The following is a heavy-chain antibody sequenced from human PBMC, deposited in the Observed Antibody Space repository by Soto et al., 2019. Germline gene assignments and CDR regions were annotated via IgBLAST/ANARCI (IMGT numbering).Heavy chain of an antibody. V-gene: IGHV2-5*02. D-gene: IGHD3-9*01. CDR1: GFSLSTSGVG. CDR2: IYWDDDK. CDR3: AHIGSDILTGYYNFDY. Sequence: GSGPTLVNPTQTLTLTCTFSGFSLSTSGVGVGWIRQPPGKALEWLALIYWDDDKRYSPSLKSRLTITKDTSKNHVVLTMTNMDPVDTATYYCAHIGSDILTGYYNFDYWGQGTLVTVSS. J-gene: IGHJ4*02.